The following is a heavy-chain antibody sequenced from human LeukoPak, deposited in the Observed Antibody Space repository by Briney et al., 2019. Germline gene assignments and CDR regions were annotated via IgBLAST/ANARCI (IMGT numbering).Heavy chain of an antibody. V-gene: IGHV3-7*01. CDR1: GFAFSSFW. CDR3: ADNLSR. J-gene: IGHJ4*02. D-gene: IGHD1-1*01. Sequence: GGSLRLSCAASGFAFSSFWMSWVRQAPGKGLEWVANIKHDGSEKYYVDSVKGRFTISRDSAKNSLYLQMNSLRAEDTAVYFCADNLSRWGQGTLVTVSS. CDR2: IKHDGSEK.